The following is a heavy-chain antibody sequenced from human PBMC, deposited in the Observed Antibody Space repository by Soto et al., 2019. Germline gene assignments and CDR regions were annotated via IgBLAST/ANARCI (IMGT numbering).Heavy chain of an antibody. CDR2: IYYSGST. V-gene: IGHV4-59*01. CDR1: GGSISSYY. J-gene: IGHJ5*02. D-gene: IGHD1-26*01. Sequence: SETLSLTCTVSGGSISSYYWSWIRQPPGKGLEWIGYIYYSGSTNYNPSLKSRVTISVDTSKNQFSLKLSSVTAADTAAYYCARNIMVGATGWFDPWGQGTLVTVSS. CDR3: ARNIMVGATGWFDP.